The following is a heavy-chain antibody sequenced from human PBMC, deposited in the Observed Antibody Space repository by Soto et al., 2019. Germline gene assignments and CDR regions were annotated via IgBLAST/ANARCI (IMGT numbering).Heavy chain of an antibody. D-gene: IGHD3-22*01. V-gene: IGHV3-30-3*01. Sequence: QVQLVESGGDVVQPGRSLRLSCAASGFTFSSFVFHLVRKTPDKGREWVGLISKKGNKQYADSVKDRFTISRDNSKNELNLEMNSLRPEDTALYYCAREDESSGHAGTFQHWGQGTLVTVSP. CDR1: GFTFSSFV. J-gene: IGHJ1*01. CDR3: AREDESSGHAGTFQH. CDR2: ISKKGNK.